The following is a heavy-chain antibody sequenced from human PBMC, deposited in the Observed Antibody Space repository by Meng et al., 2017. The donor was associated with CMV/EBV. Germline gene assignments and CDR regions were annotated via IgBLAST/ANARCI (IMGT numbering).Heavy chain of an antibody. D-gene: IGHD3-3*01. J-gene: IGHJ4*02. Sequence: QVKRQELGPGLVKPSHPLPLTCTASGGSSSSGDYYWSRIRQRPGKGLEWIGYIYYSGSTYYNPSLKSRVTISVDTSKNQFSLKLSSVTAADTAVYYCARDNRRGGVDYWGQGTLVTVSS. V-gene: IGHV4-30-4*08. CDR1: GGSSSSGDYY. CDR3: ARDNRRGGVDY. CDR2: IYYSGST.